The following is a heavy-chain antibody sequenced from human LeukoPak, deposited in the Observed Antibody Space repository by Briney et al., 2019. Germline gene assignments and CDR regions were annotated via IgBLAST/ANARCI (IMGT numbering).Heavy chain of an antibody. Sequence: SETLSLTCTVSGGSISSSSYYWSWIRQPPGRGLGWIVYIYYSGRTNYNPSLKSRVTISVDTSKNQFSLKLSSVTAADTAVYYCARETSQKGAHYMDVWGKGTTVTISS. CDR1: GGSISSSSYY. D-gene: IGHD3-16*01. V-gene: IGHV4-61*01. J-gene: IGHJ6*03. CDR2: IYYSGRT. CDR3: ARETSQKGAHYMDV.